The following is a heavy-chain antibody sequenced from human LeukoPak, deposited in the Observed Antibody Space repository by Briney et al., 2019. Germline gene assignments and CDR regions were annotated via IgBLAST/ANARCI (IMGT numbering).Heavy chain of an antibody. CDR2: IDTSGSA. J-gene: IGHJ5*02. D-gene: IGHD2-8*01. Sequence: SQTLSLTCTVSGGSISSDNYYWSWIRQPAGKGLEWIGRIDTSGSATYNPSLKSRVTISIDTSKNQFSLKLGSVTAADTAVYYCARDRGRMVYAVWFDPWGQGTLVTVSS. CDR3: ARDRGRMVYAVWFDP. CDR1: GGSISSDNYY. V-gene: IGHV4-61*02.